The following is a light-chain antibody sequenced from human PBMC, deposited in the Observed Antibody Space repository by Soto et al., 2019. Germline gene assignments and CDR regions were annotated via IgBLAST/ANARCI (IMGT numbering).Light chain of an antibody. CDR3: SSYTNTNTLV. V-gene: IGLV2-14*01. CDR1: NSDVGGYNH. CDR2: DVN. J-gene: IGLJ2*01. Sequence: QSALIQPASVSGSPGQSITISCTGDNSDVGGYNHVSWYQQHPGKVPKLMIYDVNNRPSGVSNRFSGSKSGNTASLTISGLQAQDEADYYCSSYTNTNTLVFGGGAKLTVL.